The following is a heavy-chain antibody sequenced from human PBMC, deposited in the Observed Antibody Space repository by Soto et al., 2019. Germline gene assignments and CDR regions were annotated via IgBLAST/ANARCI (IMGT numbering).Heavy chain of an antibody. V-gene: IGHV3-9*01. CDR3: AKDPYHGSFDP. D-gene: IGHD2-2*01. CDR1: GFTFDDYA. CDR2: ISWNSGSI. Sequence: GGSLRLSCAASGFTFDDYAMHWVRQAPGKGLEWVSGISWNSGSIGYADSVKGRFTISRDNSKNTLFLQMNSLGVEDTAHYYCAKDPYHGSFDPWGQGTLVTVSS. J-gene: IGHJ5*02.